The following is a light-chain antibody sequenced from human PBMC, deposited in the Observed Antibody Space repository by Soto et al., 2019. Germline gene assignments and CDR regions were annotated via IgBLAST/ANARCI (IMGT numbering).Light chain of an antibody. J-gene: IGKJ1*01. Sequence: DVQMTQSPSTLSASVGDRVTITCRASQSMSGWLAWYQQKPGKAPTVLIYKSSSLQSGVPSRFRGSGSGTEFTLTISRLQPDDFANYYCLPFDSYPWTFGQGTKVEIK. CDR2: KSS. CDR1: QSMSGW. CDR3: LPFDSYPWT. V-gene: IGKV1-5*03.